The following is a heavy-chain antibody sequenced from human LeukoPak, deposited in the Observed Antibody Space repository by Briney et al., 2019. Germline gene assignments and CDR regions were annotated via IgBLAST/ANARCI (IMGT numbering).Heavy chain of an antibody. D-gene: IGHD3-10*01. Sequence: PSETLSLTCAVYGGSFSGYYWSWIRQPPGKGLQWIGEINHSGSTNYNPSLKSRVTISVDTSKNQFSLKLSSVTAADTAVYYCARYRRITMVRGVRPDAFDIWGQGTMVTVSS. J-gene: IGHJ3*02. CDR1: GGSFSGYY. CDR3: ARYRRITMVRGVRPDAFDI. CDR2: INHSGST. V-gene: IGHV4-34*01.